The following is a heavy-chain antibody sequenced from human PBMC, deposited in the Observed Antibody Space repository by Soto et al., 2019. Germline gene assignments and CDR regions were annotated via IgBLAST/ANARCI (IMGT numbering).Heavy chain of an antibody. CDR2: ISGSGGST. CDR3: ANAHGLVSPFAY. D-gene: IGHD6-6*01. V-gene: IGHV3-23*01. CDR1: GFTFSSYA. Sequence: LGGSLRLSCAASGFTFSSYAMSWVRQAPGKGLEWVSAISGSGGSTYYADSVKGRFTISRDNSKNTLYLQMNSLRAEDTAVYYCANAHGLVSPFAYWGQGTLVTVSS. J-gene: IGHJ4*02.